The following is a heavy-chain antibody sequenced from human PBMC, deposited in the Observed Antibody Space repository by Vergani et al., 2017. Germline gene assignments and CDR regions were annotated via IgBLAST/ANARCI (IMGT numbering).Heavy chain of an antibody. V-gene: IGHV3-23*01. CDR3: ARVGYTGVSYVFFF. CDR1: GFTLNNYA. D-gene: IGHD2-2*02. CDR2: LYGSHP. Sequence: EVQLLESGGGLIQPGGSLRLSCAASGFTLNNYAMTWVRQAPGEGLEWVASLYGSHPYYTDSVRGRFTISGDTSKNTLYLQMNNLRAEDTAVYFCARVGYTGVSYVFFFWGQGTLVTVSS. J-gene: IGHJ4*02.